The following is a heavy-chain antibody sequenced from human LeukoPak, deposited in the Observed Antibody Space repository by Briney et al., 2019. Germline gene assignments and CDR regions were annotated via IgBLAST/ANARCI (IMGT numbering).Heavy chain of an antibody. V-gene: IGHV4-34*12. J-gene: IGHJ3*02. CDR1: GGSFSGYY. Sequence: SETLSLTCAVYGGSFSGYYWSWIRQPPGRGLEWIGNIFYSGSTYYSPSLKSRVTISLDTSRNQFSLKLNSVTAADTAVYYCAKSNGYGLVDIWGQGTMVTVSS. D-gene: IGHD3-10*01. CDR2: IFYSGST. CDR3: AKSNGYGLVDI.